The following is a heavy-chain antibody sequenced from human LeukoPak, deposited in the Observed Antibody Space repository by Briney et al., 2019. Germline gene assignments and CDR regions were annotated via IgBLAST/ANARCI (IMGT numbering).Heavy chain of an antibody. CDR2: ISSSSYI. V-gene: IGHV3-21*01. Sequence: PGGSLRPSCAASGFTFSSYSMNWVRQAPGKGLEWVSSISSSSYIYYADSVKGRFTISRDNAKNSLYLQMNSLRAEDTAVYYCAREVVAGGSDPWGQGTLVTVSS. J-gene: IGHJ5*02. D-gene: IGHD6-19*01. CDR3: AREVVAGGSDP. CDR1: GFTFSSYS.